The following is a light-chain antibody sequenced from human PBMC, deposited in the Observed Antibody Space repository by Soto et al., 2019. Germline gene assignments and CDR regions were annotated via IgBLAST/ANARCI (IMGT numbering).Light chain of an antibody. J-gene: IGKJ3*01. CDR2: AAS. CDR1: QSISSY. V-gene: IGKV1-39*01. Sequence: DIQMTQSPSSLSASVGDRVTITCRASQSISSYLNWYQQKPGKAPKLLIYAASSLQSGVPSRFSGSGSGTDVTLTISSLQHEDFATYYCQQSYSTPFTFGPGTKVDIK. CDR3: QQSYSTPFT.